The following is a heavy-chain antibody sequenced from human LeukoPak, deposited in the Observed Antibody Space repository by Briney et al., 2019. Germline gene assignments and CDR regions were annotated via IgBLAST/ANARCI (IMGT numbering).Heavy chain of an antibody. J-gene: IGHJ4*02. Sequence: GESLRLSCAASGFAFNTYALHWVRQAPAKGLEFVSAISSNGASTYYANSVKGRFTISRDNSKNTLYLQMGSLRAEDMAMYYCARITIRGAPSDNWGQGTLVTVSS. CDR3: ARITIRGAPSDN. D-gene: IGHD3-16*01. CDR1: GFAFNTYA. CDR2: ISSNGAST. V-gene: IGHV3-64*01.